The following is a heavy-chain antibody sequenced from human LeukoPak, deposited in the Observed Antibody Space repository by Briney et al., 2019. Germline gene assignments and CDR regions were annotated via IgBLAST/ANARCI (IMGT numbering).Heavy chain of an antibody. J-gene: IGHJ6*03. CDR3: ARVGVWSGYTLYYYYYMDV. V-gene: IGHV4-34*01. D-gene: IGHD3-3*01. Sequence: SETLSLTCAVYGGSFSGYYWSWIRQPPGKGLEWIGEINHSGSTNYNPSLKSRVTISVDTSKNQFSLKLSSVTAADTAVYYCARVGVWSGYTLYYYYYMDVWGKGTTVTISS. CDR2: INHSGST. CDR1: GGSFSGYY.